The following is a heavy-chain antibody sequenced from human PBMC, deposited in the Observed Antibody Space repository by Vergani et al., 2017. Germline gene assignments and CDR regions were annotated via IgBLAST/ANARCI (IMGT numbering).Heavy chain of an antibody. V-gene: IGHV4-39*01. CDR2: IYYSGST. J-gene: IGHJ6*02. D-gene: IGHD3-3*01. CDR1: GGSISSSSHF. Sequence: QLQLHKSGPGLVKPSETLSLTCTLSGGSISSSSHFWGWLRQTPGKGLEWIGSIYYSGSTYYNPSLKSRVRISVDPSKNQFSLKLSSVNDADSAVYYCARHDSGYYVSSYYGLDVWGQGTTVTVSS. CDR3: ARHDSGYYVSSYYGLDV.